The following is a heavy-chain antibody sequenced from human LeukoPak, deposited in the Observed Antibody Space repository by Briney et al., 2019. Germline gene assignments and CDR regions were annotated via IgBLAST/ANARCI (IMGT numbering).Heavy chain of an antibody. CDR1: GGTFSSYA. V-gene: IGHV1-24*01. Sequence: ASVKVSCKASGGTFSSYAISWVRQAPGKGLEWMGGFDPEDGETIYARKFQGRVTMTEDTSTDTAYMELSSLRSEDTAVYYCATNGAVPAAYDAFDIWGQGTMVTVSS. CDR3: ATNGAVPAAYDAFDI. D-gene: IGHD2-2*01. J-gene: IGHJ3*02. CDR2: FDPEDGET.